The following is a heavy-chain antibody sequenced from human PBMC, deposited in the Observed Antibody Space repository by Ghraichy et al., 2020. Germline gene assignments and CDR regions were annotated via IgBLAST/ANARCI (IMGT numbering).Heavy chain of an antibody. CDR1: GFTFGDYA. Sequence: GSLRLSCTASGFTFGDYAMSWFRQAPGKGLEWVGFIRSKAYGGTTEYAASVKGRFTISRDDSKSIAYLQMNSLKTEDTAVYYCTRVAVRYCSGGSCAANPGDYWGQGTLVTVSS. CDR2: IRSKAYGGTT. D-gene: IGHD2-15*01. CDR3: TRVAVRYCSGGSCAANPGDY. J-gene: IGHJ4*02. V-gene: IGHV3-49*03.